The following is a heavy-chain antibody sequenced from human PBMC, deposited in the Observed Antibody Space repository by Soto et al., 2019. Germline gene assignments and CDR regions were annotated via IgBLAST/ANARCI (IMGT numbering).Heavy chain of an antibody. Sequence: SPTLSLTCAISGDSVSSNSAAWNWIRQSPSRGLEWLGRTYYRSKWYNDYAVSVKSRITINPDTSKNQFSLQLNSVTPEDTAVYYCARDTSLGEDYYYYYYGMDVWGQGTTVTVSS. V-gene: IGHV6-1*01. J-gene: IGHJ6*02. CDR1: GDSVSSNSAA. CDR3: ARDTSLGEDYYYYYYGMDV. D-gene: IGHD3-16*01. CDR2: TYYRSKWYN.